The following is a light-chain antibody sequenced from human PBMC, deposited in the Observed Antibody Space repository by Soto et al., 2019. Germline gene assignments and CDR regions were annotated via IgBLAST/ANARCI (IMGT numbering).Light chain of an antibody. V-gene: IGKV3-20*01. Sequence: EIVLTQAPGTLSLSPGETVTLSCRASQSVTSSYLAWYQQKPGQAPGLLIYGASSRATGIPDRFSGSGSGTDFTLTISRLEPEDFAVYYCQEYGSSPLTFGGATKVEIK. J-gene: IGKJ4*01. CDR1: QSVTSSY. CDR3: QEYGSSPLT. CDR2: GAS.